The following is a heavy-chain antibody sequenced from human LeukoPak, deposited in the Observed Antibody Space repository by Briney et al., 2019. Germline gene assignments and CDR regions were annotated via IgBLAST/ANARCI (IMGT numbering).Heavy chain of an antibody. CDR3: ARAKGGLLQYYYYGMDV. CDR1: GYTFTGYY. D-gene: IGHD2-21*02. Sequence: ASVKVSCKASGYTFTGYYMHWVRQAPGQGLEWMGWINPNSGGTNYAQKFQGWVTMTRDTSISTAYMELSRLRSDDTAVYYCARAKGGLLQYYYYGMDVWGQGTTVTVSS. J-gene: IGHJ6*02. CDR2: INPNSGGT. V-gene: IGHV1-2*04.